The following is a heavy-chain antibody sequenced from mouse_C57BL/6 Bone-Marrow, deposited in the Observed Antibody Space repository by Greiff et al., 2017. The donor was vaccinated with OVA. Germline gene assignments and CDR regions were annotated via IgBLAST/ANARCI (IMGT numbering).Heavy chain of an antibody. CDR3: ARSYYYGSSYYYCAMDY. Sequence: VQRVESGAELMKPGASVKLSCKATGYTFTGYWIEWVKQRPGHGLEWIGEILPGSGSTNYNEKFKGKATFTADTSSNTAYMQLSSLTTEDSAIYYCARSYYYGSSYYYCAMDYWGQGTSVTVSS. V-gene: IGHV1-9*01. J-gene: IGHJ4*01. CDR1: GYTFTGYW. D-gene: IGHD1-1*01. CDR2: ILPGSGST.